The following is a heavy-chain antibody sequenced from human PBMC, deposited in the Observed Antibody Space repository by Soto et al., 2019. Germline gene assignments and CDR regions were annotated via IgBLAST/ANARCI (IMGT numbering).Heavy chain of an antibody. V-gene: IGHV4-59*11. CDR1: GGSISGHY. CDR3: ARDPDWKNKYFMDV. D-gene: IGHD1-1*01. CDR2: ISYTGST. Sequence: SETLSLTCTVSGGSISGHYWSWIRQPPGKGLEWVGYISYTGSTNYNPSLKSRATISADTSKNLFSLRLSSVTAADTAIYYCARDPDWKNKYFMDVWGKGTTVTVSS. J-gene: IGHJ6*03.